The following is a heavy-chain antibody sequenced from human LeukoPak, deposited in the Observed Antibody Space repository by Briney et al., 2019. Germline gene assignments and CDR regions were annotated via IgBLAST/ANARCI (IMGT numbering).Heavy chain of an antibody. D-gene: IGHD6-19*01. CDR1: GFTVSNNY. Sequence: GGPLRLSCAASGFTVSNNYMSWVRQAPGKGLEWVSIIYSSDNTYYADSVKGRFTISRGNSKNTLFLQMNDLRAEDTAVYYCARGITNIAVGDYWGQGTLVTVSS. V-gene: IGHV3-53*01. J-gene: IGHJ4*02. CDR3: ARGITNIAVGDY. CDR2: IYSSDNT.